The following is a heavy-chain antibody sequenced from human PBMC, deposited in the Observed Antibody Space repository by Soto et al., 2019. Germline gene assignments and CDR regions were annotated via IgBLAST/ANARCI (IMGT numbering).Heavy chain of an antibody. CDR2: INHSGST. D-gene: IGHD3-10*01. CDR3: ARDKSPGAWRDYFDY. V-gene: IGHV4-34*01. Sequence: QVQLQQWGAGLLKPSETLSLTCAVYGGSFSGYYWSWIRQPPGKGLEWIGEINHSGSTNYNPSLKSRVTISVDTSKNQFSLKLSSVTAADTAVYYCARDKSPGAWRDYFDYWGQGTLVTVSS. CDR1: GGSFSGYY. J-gene: IGHJ4*02.